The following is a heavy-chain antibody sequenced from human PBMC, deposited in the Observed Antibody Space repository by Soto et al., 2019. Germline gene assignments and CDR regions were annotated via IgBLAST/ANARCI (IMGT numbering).Heavy chain of an antibody. CDR3: AKDNAAYYGMDV. CDR1: GFPFSSYD. D-gene: IGHD2-8*01. CDR2: ISGSGGTT. Sequence: PGGSLRLSCAASGFPFSSYDMSWVRQAPGKGLEWVSAISGSGGTTYYADSVKGRFTISRDNSKNTLYLQMNSLRAEDTAVYYCAKDNAAYYGMDVWGQGTTVTVSS. V-gene: IGHV3-23*01. J-gene: IGHJ6*02.